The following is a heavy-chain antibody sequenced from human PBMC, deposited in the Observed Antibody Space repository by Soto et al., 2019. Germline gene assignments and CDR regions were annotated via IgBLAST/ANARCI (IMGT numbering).Heavy chain of an antibody. V-gene: IGHV3-13*01. D-gene: IGHD6-19*01. CDR3: ARAYSSGWYAIDY. CDR1: GFTFSSYD. CDR2: IGTAGDT. J-gene: IGHJ4*02. Sequence: GGSLRLSCAASGFTFSSYDMHWVRQATGKGLEWVSAIGTAGDTYYPGSVKGRFTISRENAKNSLYLQMNSLRAGDTAVYYCARAYSSGWYAIDYWGQGTLVTVSS.